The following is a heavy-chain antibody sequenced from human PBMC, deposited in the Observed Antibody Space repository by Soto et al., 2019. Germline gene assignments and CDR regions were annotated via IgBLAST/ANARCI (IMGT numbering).Heavy chain of an antibody. CDR3: ARPRAPFMITFGGGAY. D-gene: IGHD3-16*01. V-gene: IGHV3-30-3*01. Sequence: GGSLRLSCAASGFTFSSYAMHWVRQAPGKGLEWVAVISYDGSNKYYADSVKGRFTISRDNSKNTLYLQMNSLRAEDTAVYYCARPRAPFMITFGGGAYWGQGTLVTVSS. CDR1: GFTFSSYA. J-gene: IGHJ4*02. CDR2: ISYDGSNK.